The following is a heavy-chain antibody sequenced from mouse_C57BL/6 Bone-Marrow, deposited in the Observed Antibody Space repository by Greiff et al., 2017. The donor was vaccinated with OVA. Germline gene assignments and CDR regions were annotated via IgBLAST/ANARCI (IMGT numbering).Heavy chain of an antibody. CDR3: ARRGARGYFDV. CDR1: GFTFSDYG. CDR2: ISNLAYSI. Sequence: EVQLQESGGGLVQPGGSLKLSCAASGFTFSDYGMAWVRQAPRKGPEWVAFISNLAYSIYYADTVTGRFTISRENAKNTLYLEMSSLRSEDTAMYYCARRGARGYFDVWGTGTTVTVSS. J-gene: IGHJ1*03. V-gene: IGHV5-15*01.